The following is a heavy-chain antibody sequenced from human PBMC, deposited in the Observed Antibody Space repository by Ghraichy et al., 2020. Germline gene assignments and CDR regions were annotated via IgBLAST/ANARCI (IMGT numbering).Heavy chain of an antibody. J-gene: IGHJ5*02. Sequence: GGSLRLSCAASGFTVSSNYMSWVRQAPGKGLEWVSVIYSGGSTYYADSVKGRFTISRDNSKNTLYLQMNSLRAEDTAVYYCARDRRLGGYWFDPWGQGTLVTVSS. CDR2: IYSGGST. V-gene: IGHV3-53*01. CDR3: ARDRRLGGYWFDP. D-gene: IGHD3-16*01. CDR1: GFTVSSNY.